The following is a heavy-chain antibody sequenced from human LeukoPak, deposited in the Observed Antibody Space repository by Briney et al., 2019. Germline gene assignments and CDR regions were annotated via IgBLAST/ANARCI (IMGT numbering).Heavy chain of an antibody. CDR1: GFTFSSYG. Sequence: PGGSLRLSCAASGFTFSSYGMHWVRQPPGKGLEWVAAISYDVSNKYYADSVKGRFTISRDNSKNTLYLQMNSLRAEDTAVYYCARSMITFGGVIVNGLVDYWGQGTLVTVSS. V-gene: IGHV3-30*03. J-gene: IGHJ4*02. CDR2: ISYDVSNK. D-gene: IGHD3-16*02. CDR3: ARSMITFGGVIVNGLVDY.